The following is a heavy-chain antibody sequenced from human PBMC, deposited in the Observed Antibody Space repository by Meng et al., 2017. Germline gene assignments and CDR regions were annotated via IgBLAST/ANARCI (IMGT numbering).Heavy chain of an antibody. J-gene: IGHJ4*02. D-gene: IGHD3-10*01. CDR2: INHSGST. V-gene: IGHV4-34*01. Sequence: SETLSLTCAVYGGSFSGYYWSWIRQLPGKGLEWTGEINHSGSTNYNPSLKSRVTISVDTSKNQFSLKLSSVTAADTAVYYCARGSITMVRGVIIIPFDYWGQGTLVTVSS. CDR3: ARGSITMVRGVIIIPFDY. CDR1: GGSFSGYY.